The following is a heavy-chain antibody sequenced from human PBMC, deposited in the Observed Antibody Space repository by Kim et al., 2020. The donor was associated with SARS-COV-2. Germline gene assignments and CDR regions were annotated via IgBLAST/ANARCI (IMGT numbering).Heavy chain of an antibody. D-gene: IGHD1-26*01. Sequence: KYTASLKSRVTMSVDTSKNQFSLKLSSVTAADTAVYYCARRYTGTYYFDYWGQGTLVTVSS. V-gene: IGHV4-59*08. CDR3: ARRYTGTYYFDY. J-gene: IGHJ4*02.